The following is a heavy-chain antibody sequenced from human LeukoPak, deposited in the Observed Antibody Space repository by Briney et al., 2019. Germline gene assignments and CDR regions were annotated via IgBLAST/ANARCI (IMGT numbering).Heavy chain of an antibody. CDR2: IYYSGSN. Sequence: SQTLSLTCTISGGAISSGAYYWSWLRQHPGRGLEWIGYIYYSGSNNYNPSLKSRVTISLDTSKNQFSLKLSSVTAADTAVYYCARASLAYGDYVHAFDIWGQGTMVTVSS. D-gene: IGHD4-17*01. V-gene: IGHV4-31*03. J-gene: IGHJ3*02. CDR3: ARASLAYGDYVHAFDI. CDR1: GGAISSGAYY.